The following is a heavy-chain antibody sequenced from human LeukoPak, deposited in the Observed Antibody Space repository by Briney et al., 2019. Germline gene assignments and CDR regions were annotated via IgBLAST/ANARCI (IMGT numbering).Heavy chain of an antibody. CDR2: INHSGST. CDR1: GGSFSGYY. V-gene: IGHV4-34*01. CDR3: ARCLLYFSSGYYRYGFDY. J-gene: IGHJ4*02. D-gene: IGHD3-22*01. Sequence: SETLSLTCAVYGGSFSGYYWSWIRQPPGKGLEWIGEINHSGSTNYNPSLKSRVTISVDTSKKQFSLKLIYVTAADTAVYYCARCLLYFSSGYYRYGFDYWGQGTLVTVSS.